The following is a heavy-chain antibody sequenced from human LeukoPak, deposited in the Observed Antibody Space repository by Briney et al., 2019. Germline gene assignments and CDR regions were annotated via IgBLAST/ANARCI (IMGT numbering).Heavy chain of an antibody. D-gene: IGHD5-18*01. CDR3: ARGRGYSQSNWVDP. J-gene: IGHJ5*02. CDR2: VSGSGGST. CDR1: GFTFSSYA. V-gene: IGHV3-23*01. Sequence: QSGGSLRLSCAASGFTFSSYAMSWVRQAPGKGLEWVSGVSGSGGSTYYADSVKGRFTISRDNSKNTLYLQMNSLRAEDTAVYYCARGRGYSQSNWVDPWGQGTMVTVSA.